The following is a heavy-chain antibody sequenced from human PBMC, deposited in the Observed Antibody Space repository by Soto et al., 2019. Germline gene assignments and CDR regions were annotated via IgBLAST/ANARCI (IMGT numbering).Heavy chain of an antibody. CDR2: LIPILGTA. CDR1: GNTFSKYA. CDR3: ARDSHDYIWGSYRNGMDV. V-gene: IGHV1-69*01. J-gene: IGHJ6*02. D-gene: IGHD3-16*02. Sequence: VQLVQSGAEVKKPWSSVEVSCKASGNTFSKYAISWVRQSPGQGLEWMGGLIPILGTAKYAQKFQARVTITADESTRTAYMELSSVRFEDTAVYYCARDSHDYIWGSYRNGMDVWGQCTTVSVSS.